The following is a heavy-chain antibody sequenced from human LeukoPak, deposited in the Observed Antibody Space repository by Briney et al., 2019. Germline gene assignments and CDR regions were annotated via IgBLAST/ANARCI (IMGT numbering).Heavy chain of an antibody. J-gene: IGHJ4*02. CDR3: ARGFSAVIATNNLEY. CDR2: IRNKANSYTT. CDR1: HY. D-gene: IGHD2-15*01. V-gene: IGHV3-72*01. Sequence: HYXDWXRQAPGKGLEWVGRIRNKANSYTTLYATSVKGRFTISRDDSKNSMYLQMNSLKTEDTAVCYCARGFSAVIATNNLEYWGQGTLVTVSS.